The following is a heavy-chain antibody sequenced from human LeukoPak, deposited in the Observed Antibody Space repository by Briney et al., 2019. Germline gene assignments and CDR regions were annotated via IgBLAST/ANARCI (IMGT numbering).Heavy chain of an antibody. V-gene: IGHV4-34*01. CDR3: ARGRTGYSYGYLRYYFDY. CDR1: GGSFSGYY. CDR2: INHSGST. D-gene: IGHD5-18*01. J-gene: IGHJ4*02. Sequence: SETLSLTCAVYGGSFSGYYWSWLRQPPGEGLEWIGEINHSGSTNYNPSLKSRVTISVDTSKNQFSLKLSSVTAADTAVYYCARGRTGYSYGYLRYYFDYWGQGTLVTVSS.